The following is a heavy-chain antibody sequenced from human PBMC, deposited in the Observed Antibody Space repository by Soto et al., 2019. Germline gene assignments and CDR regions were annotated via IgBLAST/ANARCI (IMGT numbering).Heavy chain of an antibody. V-gene: IGHV2-70*02. J-gene: IGHJ6*02. Sequence: SGPTLVNPTQTLTLTCTFSGFSLSTSGMCVSWIRQPPGKALEWLARIDWDDDKYYSTSLKTRLTISKDTSKNQVVLTMTNMDPVDTAVYYCARVGDCSSTSCRYYYYYGMDVWGQGTTVTVSS. CDR1: GFSLSTSGMC. CDR2: IDWDDDK. D-gene: IGHD2-2*01. CDR3: ARVGDCSSTSCRYYYYYGMDV.